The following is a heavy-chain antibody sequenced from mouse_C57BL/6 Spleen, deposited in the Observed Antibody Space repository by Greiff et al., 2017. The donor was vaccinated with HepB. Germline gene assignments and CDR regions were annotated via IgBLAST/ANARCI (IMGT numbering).Heavy chain of an antibody. Sequence: QVQLQQPGAELVKPGASVKLSCKASGYTFTSYWMQWVKQRPGQGLEWIGEIDPSDSYTNYNQKFKGKATLTVDTSSSTAYMQLSSLTSEDSAVYYCARDRAYDYDPWIAYWGQGTLVTVSA. J-gene: IGHJ3*01. CDR3: ARDRAYDYDPWIAY. V-gene: IGHV1-50*01. D-gene: IGHD2-4*01. CDR2: IDPSDSYT. CDR1: GYTFTSYW.